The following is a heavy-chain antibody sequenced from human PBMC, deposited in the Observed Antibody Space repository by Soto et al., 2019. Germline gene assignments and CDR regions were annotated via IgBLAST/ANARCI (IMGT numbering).Heavy chain of an antibody. CDR3: STRAYDTNGYYRFDP. D-gene: IGHD3-22*01. V-gene: IGHV4-34*01. CDR1: GGPFSGHS. J-gene: IGHJ5*01. CDR2: INHSGRV. Sequence: QVPLQQWGAGLLKPSETLSLTCAVYGGPFSGHSWTWIRQSPGKGLEWIGDINHSGRVNYSPSLKSRVTISLDTSKNQFSLTLSAVTAADTAMYYCSTRAYDTNGYYRFDPWGQGTLVTVSS.